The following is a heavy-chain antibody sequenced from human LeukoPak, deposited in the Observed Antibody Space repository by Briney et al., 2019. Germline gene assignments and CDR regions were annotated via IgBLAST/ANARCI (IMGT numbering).Heavy chain of an antibody. CDR2: IYTSGST. CDR3: ASASDSSGYLDSNNLYFDY. CDR1: GGSISSYY. J-gene: IGHJ4*02. V-gene: IGHV4-4*07. Sequence: PSETLSLTCTVSGGSISSYYWSWIRQSAGKGLEWIGRIYTSGSTNYNPSLKSRVTMSVDTSKNQFSLKLSSVTAADTAVYYCASASDSSGYLDSNNLYFDYWGQGTLVTVSS. D-gene: IGHD3-22*01.